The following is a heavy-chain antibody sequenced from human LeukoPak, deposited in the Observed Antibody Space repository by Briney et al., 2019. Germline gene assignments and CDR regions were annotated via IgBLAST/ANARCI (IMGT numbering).Heavy chain of an antibody. CDR2: ISSSSSYI. J-gene: IGHJ4*02. Sequence: GGSLRLSCAASGFTFSSYSMNWVRQAPGKGLEWVSSISSSSSYIYYADSVKGRFTISRDNAKNSLYLQMNSLRAEDTAVYYCARGQSGYDSVDWGQGTLVTVSS. CDR3: ARGQSGYDSVD. V-gene: IGHV3-21*01. CDR1: GFTFSSYS. D-gene: IGHD5-12*01.